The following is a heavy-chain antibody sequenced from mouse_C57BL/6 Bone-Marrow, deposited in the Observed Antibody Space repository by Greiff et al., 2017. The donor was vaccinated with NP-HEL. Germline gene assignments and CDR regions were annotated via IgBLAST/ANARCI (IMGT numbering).Heavy chain of an antibody. CDR3: ASGGKGLDY. Sequence: QVQLQQPLAELVKPGVAVKVDCKAAGHRLACYGGTLVGGVSGQGLDVIGDIYPGSGRTNYNEKFKSKATLTVDTSSSTAYMQLSSLTSEDAAVYYYASGGKGLDYWGQGTTLTVSS. CDR1: GHRLACYG. D-gene: IGHD1-1*02. J-gene: IGHJ2*01. CDR2: IYPGSGRT. V-gene: IGHV1-55*01.